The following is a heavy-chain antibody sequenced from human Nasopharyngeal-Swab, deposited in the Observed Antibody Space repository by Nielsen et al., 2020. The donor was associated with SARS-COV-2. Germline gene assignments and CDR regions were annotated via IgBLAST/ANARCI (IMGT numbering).Heavy chain of an antibody. V-gene: IGHV3-21*01. CDR2: ISSSSSYI. Sequence: GGSLRLSCAASGFTFSSYSMNWVRQAPGKGLEWVSSISSSSSYIYYADSVKGRFTISRDNAKNSLYLQMNSLRAEDTAVYYCARTIIVGAADDAFDIWGQGTMVTVSS. CDR3: ARTIIVGAADDAFDI. CDR1: GFTFSSYS. J-gene: IGHJ3*02. D-gene: IGHD1-26*01.